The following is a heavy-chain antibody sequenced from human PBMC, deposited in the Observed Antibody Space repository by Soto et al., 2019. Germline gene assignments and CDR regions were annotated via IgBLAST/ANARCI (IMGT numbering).Heavy chain of an antibody. V-gene: IGHV1-69*01. Sequence: QVQLVQSGAEVKKPGSSVKVSCKASGGTFSSYAISWVRQAPRQGLEWMGGIIPIFGTANYAQKFQGRVTITADESTSTAYMELSSLRSEDTAVYYCARVNGNYYDSSGYYSRSWFDPWGQGTLVTVSS. CDR3: ARVNGNYYDSSGYYSRSWFDP. J-gene: IGHJ5*02. CDR1: GGTFSSYA. CDR2: IIPIFGTA. D-gene: IGHD3-22*01.